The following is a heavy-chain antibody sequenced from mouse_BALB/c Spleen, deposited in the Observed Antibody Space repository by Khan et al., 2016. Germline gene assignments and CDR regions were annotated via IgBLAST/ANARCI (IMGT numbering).Heavy chain of an antibody. CDR3: ARGVTTGSPFAY. Sequence: QVQLQQSGAELARPGASVKLSCKASGYTFTTYWMQWVKQRPGQGLEWIGAIYTGDDDTRYTQKFKGKATLTAEKSSSTAYMQLSSLASEDSAVYYCARGVTTGSPFAYWGQGTLVTVSA. D-gene: IGHD1-1*01. CDR2: IYTGDDDT. J-gene: IGHJ3*01. CDR1: GYTFTTYW. V-gene: IGHV1-87*01.